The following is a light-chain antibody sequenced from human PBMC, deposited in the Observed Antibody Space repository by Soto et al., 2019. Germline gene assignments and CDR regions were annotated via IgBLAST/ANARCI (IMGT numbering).Light chain of an antibody. Sequence: DIQMTQSPSTLSAFVGDTVTITCRASQSISHWLAWYQQRPGRAPKLLIYDASSLESGVPSRFSGSGSGTEFTLTISSLQPEDFATYYCQQYSAYPYTFGQGTKLEIK. CDR1: QSISHW. V-gene: IGKV1-5*01. CDR3: QQYSAYPYT. J-gene: IGKJ2*01. CDR2: DAS.